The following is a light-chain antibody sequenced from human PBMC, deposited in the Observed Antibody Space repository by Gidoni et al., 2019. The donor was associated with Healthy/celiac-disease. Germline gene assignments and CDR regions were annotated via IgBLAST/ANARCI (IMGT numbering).Light chain of an antibody. CDR1: QIVSSY. J-gene: IGKJ4*01. CDR3: QQRSNWPST. V-gene: IGKV3-11*01. Sequence: EMVLTQAPATMSLSPGERATLSCRASQIVSSYLAWYQQKPGQAPRLLIYDASTSATGIPARFSGSGSGTDFTLTISSLEPEDFAVYYCQQRSNWPSTFGGXTKVEIK. CDR2: DAS.